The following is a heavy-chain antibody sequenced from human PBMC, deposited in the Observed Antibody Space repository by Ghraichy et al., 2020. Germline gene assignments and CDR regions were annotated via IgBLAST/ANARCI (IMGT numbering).Heavy chain of an antibody. CDR3: ARGIWYCSSTSCYDDAFDI. Sequence: GGSLRLSCTASGFTFSSYSMNWVRQAPGKGLEWVSSIISSSSYIYYADSVKGRFTISRDNAKNSLYLQMNSLRAEDTAVYYCARGIWYCSSTSCYDDAFDIWGQGTMVTVSS. D-gene: IGHD2-2*01. V-gene: IGHV3-21*01. J-gene: IGHJ3*02. CDR1: GFTFSSYS. CDR2: IISSSSYI.